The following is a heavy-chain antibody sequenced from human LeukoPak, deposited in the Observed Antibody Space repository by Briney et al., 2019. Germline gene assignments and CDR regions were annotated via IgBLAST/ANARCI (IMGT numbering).Heavy chain of an antibody. CDR1: GGSISSYY. Sequence: ASETLSLTCTVSGGSISSYYWSWIRQPPGKGLEWIGYIYYSGSTNYNPSLKSRVTISVDTSKNQFSLKLSSVTAADTAVYYCARESQASSGFDPWGQGTLVTVSS. V-gene: IGHV4-59*01. CDR2: IYYSGST. CDR3: ARESQASSGFDP. J-gene: IGHJ5*02. D-gene: IGHD1-26*01.